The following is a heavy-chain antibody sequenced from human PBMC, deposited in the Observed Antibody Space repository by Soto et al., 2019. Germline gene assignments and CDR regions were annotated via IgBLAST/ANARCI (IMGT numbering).Heavy chain of an antibody. Sequence: QVQLQQWGAGLLKPSETLSLTCAVYGGSFSGYYWSWIRQPPGKGLEWIGEINHSGSTNYNPSLKGRVTISVDTSKNQFSLKLSSVTAADTAVYYCARGSPLDYGDYANFDYWGQGTLVTVSS. D-gene: IGHD4-17*01. CDR1: GGSFSGYY. CDR3: ARGSPLDYGDYANFDY. V-gene: IGHV4-34*01. CDR2: INHSGST. J-gene: IGHJ4*02.